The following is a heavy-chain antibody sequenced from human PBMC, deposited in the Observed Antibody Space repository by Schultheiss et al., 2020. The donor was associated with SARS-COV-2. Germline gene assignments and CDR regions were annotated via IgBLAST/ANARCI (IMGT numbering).Heavy chain of an antibody. CDR1: GFTFSSYA. CDR2: ISCSSPTI. CDR3: ARDQGESSGYDAFDI. V-gene: IGHV3-48*01. D-gene: IGHD3-22*01. J-gene: IGHJ3*02. Sequence: GGSLRLSCAASGFTFSSYAMSWVRQAPGKGLEWVTFISCSSPTIYYADSVKGRFTVSRDTAKNSLYLQMNSLRAEDTALYYCARDQGESSGYDAFDIWGQGTMVTVSS.